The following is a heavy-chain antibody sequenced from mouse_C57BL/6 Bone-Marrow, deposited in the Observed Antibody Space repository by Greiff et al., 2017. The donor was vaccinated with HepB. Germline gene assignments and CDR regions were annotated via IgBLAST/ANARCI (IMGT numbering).Heavy chain of an antibody. Sequence: VQLQQSGAELVKPGASVKLSCTASGFNIKDYYMHWVKQRTEQGLEWIGRIDPEDGETKYAPKFKGKATITADTSSNTAYLQISSLTAEDTAVYYCARESFSSSAWFAYWGQGTLVTVSA. CDR3: ARESFSSSAWFAY. J-gene: IGHJ3*01. D-gene: IGHD1-1*01. CDR1: GFNIKDYY. CDR2: IDPEDGET. V-gene: IGHV14-2*01.